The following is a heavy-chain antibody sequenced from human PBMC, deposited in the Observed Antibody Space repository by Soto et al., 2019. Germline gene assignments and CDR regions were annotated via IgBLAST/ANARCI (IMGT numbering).Heavy chain of an antibody. CDR3: ARDNTPYYDILTGYSAVDY. CDR2: ISTNNGNT. D-gene: IGHD3-9*01. V-gene: IGHV1-18*01. J-gene: IGHJ4*02. Sequence: ASVKVSCKASGYTFNSYGVGWVRQAPGQGLEWMGWISTNNGNTNYAQNLQGRVTMTTGTSTSTAYLELRSLRSDDTAVYYCARDNTPYYDILTGYSAVDYWGQGTLVTVSS. CDR1: GYTFNSYG.